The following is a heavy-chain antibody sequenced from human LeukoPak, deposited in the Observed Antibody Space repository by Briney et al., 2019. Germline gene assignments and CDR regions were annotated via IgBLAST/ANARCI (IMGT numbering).Heavy chain of an antibody. D-gene: IGHD6-6*01. CDR2: ISTDGRTT. Sequence: GGSLRLSFAASGXTFSSYCMHWVRQAPGKGLVWVSRISTDGRTTSYADSVKGRFTISRDNAKNTLYLQMNSLRAEDTAVYYCAREEASSAAIDHWGQGTLVTVSS. V-gene: IGHV3-74*01. J-gene: IGHJ4*02. CDR1: GXTFSSYC. CDR3: AREEASSAAIDH.